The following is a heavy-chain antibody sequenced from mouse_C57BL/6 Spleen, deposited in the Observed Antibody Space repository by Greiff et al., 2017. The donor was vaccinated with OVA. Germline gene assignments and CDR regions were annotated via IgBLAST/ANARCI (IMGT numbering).Heavy chain of an antibody. V-gene: IGHV14-4*01. CDR1: GFNIKDDY. Sequence: VQLQPSWAELVRPGASVKLSCTASGFNIKDDYMHWVKQRPEQGLEWIGWIDPENGDTEYASKFQGKATITADTSSNTAYLQLSSLTSEDTAVYYCTTSDYAYWGQGTLVTVSA. J-gene: IGHJ3*01. CDR3: TTSDYAY. D-gene: IGHD2-4*01. CDR2: IDPENGDT.